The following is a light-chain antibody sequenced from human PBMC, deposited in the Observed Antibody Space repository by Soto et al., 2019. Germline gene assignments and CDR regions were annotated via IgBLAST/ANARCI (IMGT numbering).Light chain of an antibody. V-gene: IGLV2-14*03. J-gene: IGLJ1*01. CDR1: SSDVGGYNF. CDR3: SSYPTSTTVV. Sequence: QSVLTQPASVFGSPGQSITFSCTGTSSDVGGYNFVSWYQQHPGKAPKLMIYEVSSRPSGVSNRFSGSKSGNTASLTISGIPTADAAHYYCSSYPTSTTVVFGNGTKVTVL. CDR2: EVS.